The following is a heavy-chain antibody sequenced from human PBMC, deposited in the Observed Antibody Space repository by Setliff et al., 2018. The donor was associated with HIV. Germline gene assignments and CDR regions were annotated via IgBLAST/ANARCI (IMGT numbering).Heavy chain of an antibody. V-gene: IGHV4-39*01. CDR2: IYYRGST. Sequence: ETLSLTCTVSGGSISSSSYYWGWIRQPPGKGLQWIGSIYYRGSTYYNPSLKSRVTISVDTSKNQFSLKLRSVTAADTALYYCARGRYRSRWYASDHYYIDVWGKGTTVTVSS. CDR3: ARGRYRSRWYASDHYYIDV. CDR1: GGSISSSSYY. J-gene: IGHJ6*03. D-gene: IGHD6-13*01.